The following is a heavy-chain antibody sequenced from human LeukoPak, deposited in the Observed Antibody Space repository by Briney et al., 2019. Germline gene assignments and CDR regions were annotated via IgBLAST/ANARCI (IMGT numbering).Heavy chain of an antibody. D-gene: IGHD5-12*01. CDR1: GFTFSSYA. Sequence: PGGSLRLSCAASGFTFSSYAMSWVRQAPGKGLEWVSSITFSGDRTYYADSVKGRFTLSRDNSKNTLYLQMNSLSPEGTAVYYCAKTRVGYARTLDYWGQGTLVTVSS. CDR2: ITFSGDRT. CDR3: AKTRVGYARTLDY. V-gene: IGHV3-23*01. J-gene: IGHJ4*02.